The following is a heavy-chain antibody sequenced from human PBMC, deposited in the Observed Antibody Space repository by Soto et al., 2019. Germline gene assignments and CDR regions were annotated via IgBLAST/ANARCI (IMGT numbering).Heavy chain of an antibody. CDR2: ISGSGGST. CDR3: AKGGIYVVGADAFDI. Sequence: GGSLRLSCAASGFTFSSYAMSWVRQAPGKGLEWVSAISGSGGSTYYTDSVKGRFTISRDNSKNTLYLQMNSLRAEDTAVYYCAKGGIYVVGADAFDIWGQGTMVTVSS. D-gene: IGHD1-26*01. CDR1: GFTFSSYA. V-gene: IGHV3-23*01. J-gene: IGHJ3*02.